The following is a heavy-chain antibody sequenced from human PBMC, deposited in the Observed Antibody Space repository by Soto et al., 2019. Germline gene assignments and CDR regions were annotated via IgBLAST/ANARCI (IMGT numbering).Heavy chain of an antibody. Sequence: GASVKVSCKASGYTFTSYYMHWVRQAPGQGLEWMGIINPSGGSTTYAQKFQGRVIMTRDTSTSTIYMELSSLRFEDTAVYYCARDGDFWRVDYWGQGTQVTVSS. J-gene: IGHJ4*02. CDR3: ARDGDFWRVDY. CDR2: INPSGGST. CDR1: GYTFTSYY. V-gene: IGHV1-46*01. D-gene: IGHD3-3*01.